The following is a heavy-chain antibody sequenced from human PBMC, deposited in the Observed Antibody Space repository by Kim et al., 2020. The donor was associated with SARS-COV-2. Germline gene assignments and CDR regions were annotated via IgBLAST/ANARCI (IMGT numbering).Heavy chain of an antibody. D-gene: IGHD3-22*01. J-gene: IGHJ4*02. CDR2: IIPIFGTA. CDR3: AARVGWDSSGYYDYFDY. V-gene: IGHV1-69*13. Sequence: SVKVSCKASGGTFSSYAISWVRQAPGQGLEWMGGIIPIFGTANYAQKFQGRVTITADESTSTAYMELSSLRSEDTAVYYCAARVGWDSSGYYDYFDYWGQGTLVTVSS. CDR1: GGTFSSYA.